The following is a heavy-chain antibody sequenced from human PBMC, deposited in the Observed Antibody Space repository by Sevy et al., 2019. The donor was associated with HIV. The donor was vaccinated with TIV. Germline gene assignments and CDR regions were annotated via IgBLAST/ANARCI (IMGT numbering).Heavy chain of an antibody. D-gene: IGHD4-17*01. CDR2: ISHSGGAI. CDR1: GFIFSRYE. Sequence: GGSLRLSCAASGFIFSRYEMNWVRQAPGKGLEWVSYISHSGGAINYADSVKGRFTVSRDNAKNSLYLQMDSLRAEDTAVYYCARDLPLSATTVAHFDYWGQGTLVTVSS. J-gene: IGHJ4*02. V-gene: IGHV3-48*03. CDR3: ARDLPLSATTVAHFDY.